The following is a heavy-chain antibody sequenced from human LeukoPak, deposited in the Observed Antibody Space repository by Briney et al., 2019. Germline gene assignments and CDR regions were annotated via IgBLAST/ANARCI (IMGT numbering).Heavy chain of an antibody. CDR2: IKQDGSEK. CDR3: AKVFDYHYMDV. Sequence: GGSLRLSCAASGFTFSSYWISWVRQAPGKGLEWVANIKQDGSEKYYVDSVKGRFTISRENSKNTGYLQMNSLRVEDTAVYYSAKVFDYHYMDVWGKGTTVIVSS. D-gene: IGHD3-10*02. CDR1: GFTFSSYW. V-gene: IGHV3-7*01. J-gene: IGHJ6*03.